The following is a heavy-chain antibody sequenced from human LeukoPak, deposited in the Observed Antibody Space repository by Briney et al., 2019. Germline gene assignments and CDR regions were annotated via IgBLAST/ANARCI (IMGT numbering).Heavy chain of an antibody. CDR2: ISGSGGST. Sequence: GGSLRLSCAASGFTFSSYAMSWVRQAPGKGLEWVSAISGSGGSTYYADSVKGRFTISRDNSKNTLYLQINSLRAEDTAVYYCASGGVYYDILTGYSIDYWGQGTLVTVSS. CDR3: ASGGVYYDILTGYSIDY. J-gene: IGHJ4*02. D-gene: IGHD3-9*01. V-gene: IGHV3-23*01. CDR1: GFTFSSYA.